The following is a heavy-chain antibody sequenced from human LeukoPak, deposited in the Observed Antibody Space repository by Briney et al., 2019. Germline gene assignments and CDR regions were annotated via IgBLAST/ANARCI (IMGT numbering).Heavy chain of an antibody. D-gene: IGHD6-25*01. J-gene: IGHJ4*02. Sequence: GGSLRLSCAASGFTVSTSYMNWVRQAPGKGLEWVSVIYGGGSTYYADSVSGRFTISRDNSKNTLYLQMNSLRAEDTAVYFCARGYSSGWPDFWGQGTLVTVSS. V-gene: IGHV3-53*01. CDR1: GFTVSTSY. CDR3: ARGYSSGWPDF. CDR2: IYGGGST.